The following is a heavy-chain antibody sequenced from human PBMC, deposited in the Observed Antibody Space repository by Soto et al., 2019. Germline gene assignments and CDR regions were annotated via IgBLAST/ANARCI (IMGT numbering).Heavy chain of an antibody. D-gene: IGHD2-21*02. Sequence: ESGGGLVQPGGSLRLSCAASGFTFSSYWMSWVRQAPGKGLEWVANIKQDGSEKYYVDSVKGRFTISRDNAKNSLYLQMNSLRAEDTAVYYCARGHIVVVTGKYGMDVWGQGTTVTVSS. CDR3: ARGHIVVVTGKYGMDV. J-gene: IGHJ6*02. V-gene: IGHV3-7*04. CDR2: IKQDGSEK. CDR1: GFTFSSYW.